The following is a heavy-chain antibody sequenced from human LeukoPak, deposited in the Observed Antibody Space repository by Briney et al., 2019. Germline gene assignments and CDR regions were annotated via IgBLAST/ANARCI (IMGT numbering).Heavy chain of an antibody. CDR1: GGSISSNSFY. D-gene: IGHD5-24*01. J-gene: IGHJ6*03. Sequence: PSETLSLTCTVSGGSISSNSFYWGWIRQPPGKGLEWIGSMFHSGFTYYNPSLKSRVTISVDTSKNQFSLKLSSVTAADTAVYYCAKVRRTGDGYNSDYYYYYMDVWGKGTTVTVSS. CDR2: MFHSGFT. V-gene: IGHV4-39*07. CDR3: AKVRRTGDGYNSDYYYYYMDV.